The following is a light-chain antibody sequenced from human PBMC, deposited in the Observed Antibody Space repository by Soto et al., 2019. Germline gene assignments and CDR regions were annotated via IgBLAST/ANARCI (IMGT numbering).Light chain of an antibody. CDR3: AAWDGSLNGYV. Sequence: QSVLTQPPSASGTPGQRVTISCSGSSSNIGSNTVNWYQQLPGTAPKLLIYSNNQRPSGVPDRFSGCKSGTSASLAISGLQSEDEADYYCAAWDGSLNGYVFGTGTKLTVL. CDR1: SSNIGSNT. J-gene: IGLJ1*01. V-gene: IGLV1-44*01. CDR2: SNN.